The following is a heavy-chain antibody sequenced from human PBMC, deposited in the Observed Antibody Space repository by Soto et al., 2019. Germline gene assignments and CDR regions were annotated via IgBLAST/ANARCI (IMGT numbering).Heavy chain of an antibody. D-gene: IGHD2-8*01. J-gene: IGHJ5*02. CDR2: ISAYNGNT. CDR3: AKDPKCCTIGSHFLDNWFDP. Sequence: ASVKVSCKASGYTFTSYGISWVRQAPGQGLEWMGWISAYNGNTNYAQKLQGRVTMTTDTSTSTAYMELRSLRSEDTAMYYCAKDPKCCTIGSHFLDNWFDPWGQGTLVTVSS. V-gene: IGHV1-18*04. CDR1: GYTFTSYG.